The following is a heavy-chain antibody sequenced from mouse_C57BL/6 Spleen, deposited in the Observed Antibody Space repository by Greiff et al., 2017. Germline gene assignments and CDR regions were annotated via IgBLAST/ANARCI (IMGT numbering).Heavy chain of an antibody. J-gene: IGHJ1*03. CDR2: FHPYNGDT. V-gene: IGHV1-47*01. CDR1: GYTFTTYP. CDR3: ARGGYGGYDWDFDD. Sequence: VQLQQSGAELVKPGASVKMSCKASGYTFTTYPMEWVKQSPGQSLEWIGIFHPYNGDTNYNEKFKGKATLTVEKSSSTAYLQLSRVTSEDSAVYYCARGGYGGYDWDFDDWGKGTTVTVAS. D-gene: IGHD1-1*01.